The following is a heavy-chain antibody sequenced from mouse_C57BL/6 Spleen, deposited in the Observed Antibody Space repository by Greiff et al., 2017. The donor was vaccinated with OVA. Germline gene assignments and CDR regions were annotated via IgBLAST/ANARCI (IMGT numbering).Heavy chain of an antibody. D-gene: IGHD2-13*01. CDR3: ARGDYIDYFYAMDY. CDR1: GYTFTDYY. CDR2: INPNNGGT. Sequence: EVQLQQSGPELVKPGASVKISCKASGYTFTDYYMNWVKQSHGKSLEWIGDINPNNGGTSYNQKFKGKATLTVDKSSSTAYMELRTLTSEDSAVYYCARGDYIDYFYAMDYWGQGTSVTVSS. J-gene: IGHJ4*01. V-gene: IGHV1-26*01.